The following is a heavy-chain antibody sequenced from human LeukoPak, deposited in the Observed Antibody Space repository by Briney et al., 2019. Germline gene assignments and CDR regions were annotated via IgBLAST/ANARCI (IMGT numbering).Heavy chain of an antibody. CDR1: GFTFSSYG. CDR2: IAHDGSID. J-gene: IGHJ4*02. Sequence: GGSLRLSCAASGFTFSSYGMHWLRQAPGKGLDWVAVIAHDGSIDYYADSVKGRFTISRDNAKNTLYLQMNSLRTEDTAMFYCAKEAIAVAGPNYFDYWGQGTLATVSS. V-gene: IGHV3-30*18. D-gene: IGHD6-19*01. CDR3: AKEAIAVAGPNYFDY.